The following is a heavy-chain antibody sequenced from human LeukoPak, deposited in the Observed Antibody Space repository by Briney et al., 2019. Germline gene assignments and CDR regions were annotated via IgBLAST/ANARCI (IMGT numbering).Heavy chain of an antibody. CDR1: GFTFSSFA. CDR2: IIDSGGST. D-gene: IGHD3-16*01. CDR3: ARGSRATYDY. V-gene: IGHV3-23*01. Sequence: GGSLRLSCAASGFTFSSFAMTWVRPAPGKGLEWVSSIIDSGGSTFYADSVTGRLTISRGNSKNTLYLQLNSLTVDDTAVYYCARGSRATYDYWGQGTLVTVFS. J-gene: IGHJ4*02.